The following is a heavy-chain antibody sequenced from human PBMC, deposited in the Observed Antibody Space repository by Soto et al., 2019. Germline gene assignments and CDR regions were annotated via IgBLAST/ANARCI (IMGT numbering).Heavy chain of an antibody. CDR3: ARAGCIAAPFDY. CDR2: IDWDDDK. V-gene: IGHV2-70*11. CDR1: GFSLSTSGMC. Sequence: SGPTLVNPTQTLTLTCTFSGFSLSTSGMCVSWIRQPPGKALEWLARIDWDDDKYYSTSLKTRLTISKDTSKNQVVLTMTNMDPADTATYYCARAGCIAAPFDYWGQGTLVTVSS. J-gene: IGHJ4*02. D-gene: IGHD6-13*01.